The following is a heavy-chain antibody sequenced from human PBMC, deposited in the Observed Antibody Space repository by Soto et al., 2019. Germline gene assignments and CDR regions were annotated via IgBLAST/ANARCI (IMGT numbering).Heavy chain of an antibody. Sequence: GGSLRLSCAASGFTFSSYAMSWVRQAPGKGLEWVSAISGSGGSTYYADSVKGRFTISRDNSKNTLYLQRNSLRAEDTAVYYCAKDDSSGYYPFYYFDYWGQGTLVTVSS. J-gene: IGHJ4*02. CDR1: GFTFSSYA. V-gene: IGHV3-23*01. CDR2: ISGSGGST. CDR3: AKDDSSGYYPFYYFDY. D-gene: IGHD3-22*01.